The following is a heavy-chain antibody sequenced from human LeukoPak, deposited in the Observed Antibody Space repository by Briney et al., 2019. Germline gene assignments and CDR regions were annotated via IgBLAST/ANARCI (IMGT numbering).Heavy chain of an antibody. CDR3: ARRNLFDY. CDR1: GFSFTSYW. V-gene: IGHV3-7*01. J-gene: IGHJ4*02. D-gene: IGHD2/OR15-2a*01. Sequence: GSLRLSCAASGFSFTSYWMNWVRQAPGKGLEWVANIKYDGSEKNYVGSVKGRFTISRDNAKKSLYLQMDSLRAEDMAVYYCARRNLFDYWGQGALVIVSS. CDR2: IKYDGSEK.